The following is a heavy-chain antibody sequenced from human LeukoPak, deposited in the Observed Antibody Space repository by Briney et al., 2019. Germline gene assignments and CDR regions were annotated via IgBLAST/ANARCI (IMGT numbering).Heavy chain of an antibody. J-gene: IGHJ4*02. CDR1: GFTFSSYV. CDR2: ISYHGSNE. CDR3: ARVGENYDFWSGYYTPPNFDY. V-gene: IGHV3-30*04. Sequence: GGSLRLSCAASGFTFSSYVMHWVGQAPGKGLEWVAIISYHGSNEYYADSVKGRFTISRDNSKNTLYLQMNSLRAADTAVYYCARVGENYDFWSGYYTPPNFDYWGQGTLVTVSS. D-gene: IGHD3-3*01.